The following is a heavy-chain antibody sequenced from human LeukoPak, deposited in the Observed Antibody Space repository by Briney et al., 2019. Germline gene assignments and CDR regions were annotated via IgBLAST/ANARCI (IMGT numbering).Heavy chain of an antibody. CDR1: GGSLSSHY. CDR3: ARFSSGCSTASCHLAY. V-gene: IGHV4-59*11. Sequence: PSETLSLTCTVSGGSLSSHYWSWIRQPPGKGLELIGHIYYTGTTFYNPSLNSRVTTSLDTSRNQFSLRLTSVTAADTAVYYCARFSSGCSTASCHLAYWGQGTLVTVSS. CDR2: IYYTGTT. D-gene: IGHD1-26*01. J-gene: IGHJ4*02.